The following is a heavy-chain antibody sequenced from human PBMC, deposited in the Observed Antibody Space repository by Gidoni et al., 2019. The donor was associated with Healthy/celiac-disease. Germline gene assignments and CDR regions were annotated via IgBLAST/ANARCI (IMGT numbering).Heavy chain of an antibody. D-gene: IGHD1-7*01. CDR1: GFPFSSYG. Sequence: QVQLVESGGGVVQPGGSLRLSCAASGFPFSSYGMHWVRQAPGKGLEWVAFIRYDGSNKYYADSVKGRFTISRDNSKNTLYLQMNSLRAEDTAVYYCAGPGITGTIANDYWGQGTLVTVSS. J-gene: IGHJ4*02. V-gene: IGHV3-30*02. CDR2: IRYDGSNK. CDR3: AGPGITGTIANDY.